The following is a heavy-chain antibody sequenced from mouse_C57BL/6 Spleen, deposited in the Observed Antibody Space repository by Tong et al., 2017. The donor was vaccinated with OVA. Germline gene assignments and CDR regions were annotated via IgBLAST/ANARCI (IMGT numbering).Heavy chain of an antibody. CDR2: ISSGSSTI. Sequence: EVQLKESGGGLVQPGETLKLSCAASGFTFSDYGMHWVRQAPEKGLEWVAYISSGSSTIYYAETVKGRFTISRDNAKNTQFQQMSRLRSEDTAMYYFSRNYGSHFDYWGQGTPLTVSS. D-gene: IGHD1-1*01. V-gene: IGHV5-17*01. J-gene: IGHJ2*01. CDR1: GFTFSDYG. CDR3: SRNYGSHFDY.